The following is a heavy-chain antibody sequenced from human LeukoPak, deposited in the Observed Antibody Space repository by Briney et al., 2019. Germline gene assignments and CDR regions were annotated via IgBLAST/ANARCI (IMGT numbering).Heavy chain of an antibody. CDR1: GGSFSGYY. V-gene: IGHV4-34*01. CDR3: ARRCRDGYNDLFDY. Sequence: PSETLSLTCAVYGGSFSGYYWSWIRQPPGKGLEWIGEINHSGSTNYNPSLKSRVTISVDTSKNQFSLKLSSVTAADTAVYYCARRCRDGYNDLFDYWGQGTLVTVSS. J-gene: IGHJ4*02. D-gene: IGHD5-24*01. CDR2: INHSGST.